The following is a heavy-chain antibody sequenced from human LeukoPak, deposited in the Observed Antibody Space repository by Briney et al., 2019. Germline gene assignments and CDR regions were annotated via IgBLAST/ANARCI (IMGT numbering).Heavy chain of an antibody. Sequence: PSETLSLTCTVSGGSISSYYWNWIRQPPGKGLEWIGYIHYSGSTNYIPSLKSRVTISVDTSKNQFSLKLSSVTAADTAVYYCARDSHSGRAHFDSWGQGTLVTVSS. CDR2: IHYSGST. J-gene: IGHJ4*02. D-gene: IGHD5-12*01. CDR1: GGSISSYY. V-gene: IGHV4-59*01. CDR3: ARDSHSGRAHFDS.